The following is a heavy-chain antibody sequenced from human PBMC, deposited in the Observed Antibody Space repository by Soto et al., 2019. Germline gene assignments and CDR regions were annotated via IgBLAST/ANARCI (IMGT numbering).Heavy chain of an antibody. CDR3: ARDRYYGSLSFFGMDD. Sequence: SETLSLTCTVSGGSISSGGYYWSWIRQHPGKGLEWIGYIYYSGSTYYNPSLKSRVTISVDTSKNQFSLKLSSVTAADTAVYYCARDRYYGSLSFFGMDDWGQRTTVTVSS. J-gene: IGHJ6*02. D-gene: IGHD3-10*01. CDR1: GGSISSGGYY. V-gene: IGHV4-31*03. CDR2: IYYSGST.